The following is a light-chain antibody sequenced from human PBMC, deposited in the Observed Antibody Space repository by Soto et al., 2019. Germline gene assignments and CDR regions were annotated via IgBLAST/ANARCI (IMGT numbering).Light chain of an antibody. CDR3: QQYNAHPYP. V-gene: IGKV1-5*03. CDR2: RAS. Sequence: DFQMTQSPSTLSASVGDRVTITCRASQSIHSWLAWYQQKPGTTPKLLIYRASTLQSGVPSRFAGSGSGTEFPLTINNLQPDDYASYFCQQYNAHPYPFGQGTKLEIK. J-gene: IGKJ2*01. CDR1: QSIHSW.